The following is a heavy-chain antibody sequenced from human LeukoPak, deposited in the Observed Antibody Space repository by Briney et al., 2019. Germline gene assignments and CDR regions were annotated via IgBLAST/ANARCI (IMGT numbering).Heavy chain of an antibody. D-gene: IGHD2-8*01. J-gene: IGHJ4*02. V-gene: IGHV4-30-4*08. Sequence: PSQTLSLTCTVSGGSISSGDYYWSWIRQPPGKGLEWIGYIYYSGSTYYNPSLKSRVTISVDTSKNQFSLKLSSVTAADTAVYYCARENRYCTNGVCHDPFDYWGQGTLVTVSS. CDR3: ARENRYCTNGVCHDPFDY. CDR2: IYYSGST. CDR1: GGSISSGDYY.